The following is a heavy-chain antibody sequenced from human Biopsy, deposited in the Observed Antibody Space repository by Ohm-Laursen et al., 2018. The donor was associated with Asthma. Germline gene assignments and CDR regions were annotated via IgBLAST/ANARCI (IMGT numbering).Heavy chain of an antibody. Sequence: TQTLTLTCTFSGFSLTTTGMSVSWIRQPPGKALEWLALIDWDDDKYYSASLNTMLTISKDSSKNQVVLTMTNVDPVDTATYFCARIPEVGTNSFDIWGQGTMVTVSS. J-gene: IGHJ3*02. D-gene: IGHD5-12*01. CDR1: GFSLTTTGMS. CDR2: IDWDDDK. CDR3: ARIPEVGTNSFDI. V-gene: IGHV2-70*01.